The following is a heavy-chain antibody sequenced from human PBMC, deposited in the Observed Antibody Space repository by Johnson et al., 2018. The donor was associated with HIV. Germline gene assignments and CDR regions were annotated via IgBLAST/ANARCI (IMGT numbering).Heavy chain of an antibody. Sequence: EVQLMESGGGLVQPGGSLRLSCAASGFTVSSNYMSWVRQAPGKGLEWVSVIYSGGSTYYADSVKGRFTISRDNSKNTLYLQMNSLRAEDTAVYYCARDNRDYYDSSGPSAFDIWGQGTMVTVSS. CDR1: GFTVSSNY. V-gene: IGHV3-66*01. D-gene: IGHD3-22*01. J-gene: IGHJ3*02. CDR2: IYSGGST. CDR3: ARDNRDYYDSSGPSAFDI.